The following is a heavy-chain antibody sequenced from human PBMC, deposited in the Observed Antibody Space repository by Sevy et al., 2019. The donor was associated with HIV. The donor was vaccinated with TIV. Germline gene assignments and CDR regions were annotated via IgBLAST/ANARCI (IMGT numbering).Heavy chain of an antibody. D-gene: IGHD3-3*01. Sequence: ASVKVSCKASGDTFNTYAIVWVREAPGQGLEWMGGIVPKFGTANYAQKFQGKVTMTADESTITAYMELSSLRSEDTAVYYCARRGITIFGVLTFDIWGQGTTVTVSS. CDR3: ARRGITIFGVLTFDI. CDR1: GDTFNTYA. J-gene: IGHJ3*02. V-gene: IGHV1-69*13. CDR2: IVPKFGTA.